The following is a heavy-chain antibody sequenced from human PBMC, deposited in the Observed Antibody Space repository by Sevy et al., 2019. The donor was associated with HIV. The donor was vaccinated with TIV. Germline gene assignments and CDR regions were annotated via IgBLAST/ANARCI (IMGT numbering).Heavy chain of an antibody. CDR1: GFTFARYA. CDR3: AKGDRTFYGMDV. Sequence: GGSPRLSCAASGFTFARYAMNWVRQAPGKGLEWVSAISGSGGATYYAESVEGRFTISRDNSRETLYVQMNSLRVEDTAVYYCAKGDRTFYGMDVWGQGTTVTVSS. D-gene: IGHD3-16*01. CDR2: ISGSGGAT. J-gene: IGHJ6*02. V-gene: IGHV3-23*01.